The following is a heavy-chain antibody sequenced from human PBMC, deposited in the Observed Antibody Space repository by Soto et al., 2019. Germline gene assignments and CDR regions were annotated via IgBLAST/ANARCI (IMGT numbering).Heavy chain of an antibody. CDR3: ARDSLFSSSPFDY. Sequence: SVKVSCKASGGTFISNAISWVRQAPGQGLEWMGGIIPIFGTTNYAKRFQDRVTITTDESTSTAHMELRSLRSDDTAVYYCARDSLFSSSPFDYWGQGTLVTVSS. V-gene: IGHV1-69*05. CDR2: IIPIFGTT. J-gene: IGHJ4*02. D-gene: IGHD6-6*01. CDR1: GGTFISNA.